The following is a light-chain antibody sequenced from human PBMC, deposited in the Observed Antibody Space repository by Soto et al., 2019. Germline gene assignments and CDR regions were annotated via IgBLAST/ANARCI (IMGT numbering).Light chain of an antibody. CDR2: RTS. V-gene: IGKV3-20*01. J-gene: IGKJ1*01. CDR3: QQYDSSPRT. CDR1: QSVSSSY. Sequence: DIVLTQSPCTLSLSPGERATFSCRPSQSVSSSYLVWYQQKPGQAPRLLIYRTSNRATGITDRFSGSGSGTDFTLTISRLEPEDFAVYWCQQYDSSPRTFGQGTKVDNK.